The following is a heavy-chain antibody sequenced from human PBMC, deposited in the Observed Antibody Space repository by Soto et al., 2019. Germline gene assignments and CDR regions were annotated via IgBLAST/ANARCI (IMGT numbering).Heavy chain of an antibody. Sequence: SETLSLTCTVSGGSISSGGYYWSWIRQHPGKGLEWIGYIYYSGSTYYNPSPKSRVTISVDTSKNQFSLKLSSVTAADTAVYYCARISYDYVWGSYRYTGYFDYWGQGTLVTVSS. CDR3: ARISYDYVWGSYRYTGYFDY. V-gene: IGHV4-31*03. D-gene: IGHD3-16*02. CDR1: GGSISSGGYY. CDR2: IYYSGST. J-gene: IGHJ4*02.